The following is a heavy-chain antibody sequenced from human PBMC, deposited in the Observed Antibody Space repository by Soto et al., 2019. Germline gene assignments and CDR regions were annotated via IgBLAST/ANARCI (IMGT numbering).Heavy chain of an antibody. CDR3: ARDLYVRLEWLLSRYYYGMDV. J-gene: IGHJ6*02. D-gene: IGHD3-3*01. CDR1: GYTFTSYG. CDR2: ISAYNGNT. V-gene: IGHV1-18*04. Sequence: ASVKVSCKASGYTFTSYGISWVRQAPGQGLEWMGWISAYNGNTNYAQKLQGRVTMTTDTSTSTAYMELRSLRSDDTAVYYCARDLYVRLEWLLSRYYYGMDVWGQGTTVTVSS.